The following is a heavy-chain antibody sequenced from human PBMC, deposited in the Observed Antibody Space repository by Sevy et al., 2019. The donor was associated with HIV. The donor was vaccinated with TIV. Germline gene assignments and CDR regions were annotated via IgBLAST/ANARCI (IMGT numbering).Heavy chain of an antibody. CDR3: VRHSDSRRLSWLDT. V-gene: IGHV4-39*01. CDR2: IYYSGTT. Sequence: SETLSLTCSVSNASISSSSYYWGWFRQPPGKALEWFGIIYYSGTTYYSPSHKSRVTISVDTSKTQFFLDLRSMPATDTAVYYCVRHSDSRRLSWLDTWGQGILVTVSS. CDR1: NASISSSSYY. J-gene: IGHJ5*02. D-gene: IGHD2-15*01.